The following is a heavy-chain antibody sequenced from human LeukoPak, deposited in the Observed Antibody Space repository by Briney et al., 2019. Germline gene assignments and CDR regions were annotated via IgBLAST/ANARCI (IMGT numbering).Heavy chain of an antibody. CDR2: ISWNSGSI. J-gene: IGHJ5*02. D-gene: IGHD3-10*01. CDR3: AKDTQLLWFGELRGFDP. V-gene: IGHV3-9*01. CDR1: GFTFDDYA. Sequence: GGSLRLSCAASGFTFDDYAMHWVRQAPGKGLEWVSGISWNSGSIGYADSVKGRFTISRDNAKNSLYLQMNSLRAEDTALYYCAKDTQLLWFGELRGFDPWGQGTLVTVSS.